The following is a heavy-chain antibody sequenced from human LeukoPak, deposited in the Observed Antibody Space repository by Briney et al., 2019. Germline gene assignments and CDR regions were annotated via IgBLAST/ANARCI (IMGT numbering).Heavy chain of an antibody. D-gene: IGHD3-3*01. Sequence: PGGSLRLSCAASGFTFSSYTMNWVRQAPGKGLVWVSRINTDGTTTNYADSVKGRFTISRDNAKNTLYLQMNSLGAEDTAVYYCASQDFWSGYHNWLDPWGQGTLVTVSS. V-gene: IGHV3-74*01. CDR1: GFTFSSYT. CDR2: INTDGTTT. CDR3: ASQDFWSGYHNWLDP. J-gene: IGHJ5*02.